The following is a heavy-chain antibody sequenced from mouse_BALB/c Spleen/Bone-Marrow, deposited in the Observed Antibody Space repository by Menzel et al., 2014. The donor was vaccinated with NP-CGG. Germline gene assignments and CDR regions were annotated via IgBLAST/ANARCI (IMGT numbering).Heavy chain of an antibody. D-gene: IGHD2-10*02. V-gene: IGHV1-80*01. Sequence: QVQLQQSGAELVRPGSSVKISCKASGYAFSSYWMNWVKQRPGQGLEWIGQIYPGDGDTNYIGKFKGKATLTADKSSSTAYMQLSSLTSEDSAVYFCARQYGNYFDYWGQGTTLTVSS. CDR2: IYPGDGDT. CDR3: ARQYGNYFDY. J-gene: IGHJ2*01. CDR1: GYAFSSYW.